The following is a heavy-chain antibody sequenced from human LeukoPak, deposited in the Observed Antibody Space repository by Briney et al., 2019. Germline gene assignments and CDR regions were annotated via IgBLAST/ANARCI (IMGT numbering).Heavy chain of an antibody. CDR3: ATGEQWLVDY. CDR2: ISGSGDST. J-gene: IGHJ4*02. V-gene: IGHV3-23*01. D-gene: IGHD6-19*01. Sequence: PGGSLRLSCAASGITFRSDVMSWVRQAPGKGLEWVSGISGSGDSTYYADSVEGRFTISRDNSKNTLYLQMNSLRAEDTAVYYCATGEQWLVDYWGQGTLVTVSS. CDR1: GITFRSDV.